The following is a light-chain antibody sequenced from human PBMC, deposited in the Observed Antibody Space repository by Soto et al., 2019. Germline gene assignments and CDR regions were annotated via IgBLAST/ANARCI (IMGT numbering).Light chain of an antibody. V-gene: IGLV3-21*02. J-gene: IGLJ7*01. CDR1: NIGSKS. CDR2: DDS. CDR3: QVWDSSSAV. Sequence: SYELTQPPSVSVAPGQTARITCGGNNIGSKSVHWYQQKPGQAPVLVVYDDSDRPSGIPARFAGSNSGNTATLTISRVEAGDEADYYCQVWDSSSAVFGGGTQLTVL.